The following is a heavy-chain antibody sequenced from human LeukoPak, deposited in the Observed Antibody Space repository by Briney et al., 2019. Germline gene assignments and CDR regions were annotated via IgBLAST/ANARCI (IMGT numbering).Heavy chain of an antibody. CDR1: GFTFSSYA. J-gene: IGHJ6*03. Sequence: QSGGSLRLSCAASGFTFSSYAMSWVRQAPGKGLEWVSAISGSGGSTYYADSVKGRFTISRDNSKNTLYLQMNSLRAEDTAVYYCAKLRGWRDGDYYYYYYMDVWGKGTTVTVSS. D-gene: IGHD6-19*01. CDR3: AKLRGWRDGDYYYYYYMDV. V-gene: IGHV3-23*01. CDR2: ISGSGGST.